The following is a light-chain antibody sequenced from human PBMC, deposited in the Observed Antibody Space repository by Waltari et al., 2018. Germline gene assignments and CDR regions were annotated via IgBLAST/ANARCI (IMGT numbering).Light chain of an antibody. J-gene: IGLJ2*01. CDR1: SSDVCGYNY. V-gene: IGLV2-14*01. CDR3: SSYTSTATLI. CDR2: DVS. Sequence: QSALTQPASVSGSPGQSVTISCTGTSSDVCGYNYVSSYQQHPGKAPKVMIYDVSKRPSGVSNRFSGSKSGNSASLTISGLQAEDEGDYYCSSYTSTATLIFGGGTKLTVL.